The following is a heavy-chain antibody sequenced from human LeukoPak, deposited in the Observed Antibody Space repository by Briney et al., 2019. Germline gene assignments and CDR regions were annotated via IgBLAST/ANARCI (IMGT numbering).Heavy chain of an antibody. J-gene: IGHJ4*02. CDR2: IYYSGST. V-gene: IGHV4-59*01. Sequence: SQTLSLTCTVSGGSISSYYWSWIRQPPGKGLEWIGYIYYSGSTNYNPSLKSRVTISVDTSKNQFSLKLSSVTAADTAVYYCATSYYDSSGYYYPFDYWGQGTLVTVSS. CDR3: ATSYYDSSGYYYPFDY. CDR1: GGSISSYY. D-gene: IGHD3-22*01.